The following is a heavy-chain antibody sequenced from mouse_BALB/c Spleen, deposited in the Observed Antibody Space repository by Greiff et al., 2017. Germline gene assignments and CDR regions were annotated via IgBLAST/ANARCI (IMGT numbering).Heavy chain of an antibody. CDR3: ARDEIYYDYAAWFAY. J-gene: IGHJ3*01. V-gene: IGHV5-9-4*01. Sequence: EVKLVESGGGLVKPGGSLKLSCAASGFTFSSYAMSWVRQSPEKRLEWVAEISSGGSYTYYPDTVTGRFTISRDNAKNTLYLEMSSLRSEDTARYYCARDEIYYDYAAWFAYWGQGTLVTVSA. CDR2: ISSGGSYT. CDR1: GFTFSSYA. D-gene: IGHD2-4*01.